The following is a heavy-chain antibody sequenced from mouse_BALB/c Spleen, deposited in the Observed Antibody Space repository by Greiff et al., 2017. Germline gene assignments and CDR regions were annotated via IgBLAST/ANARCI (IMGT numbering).Heavy chain of an antibody. D-gene: IGHD2-4*01. J-gene: IGHJ1*01. V-gene: IGHV5-6-5*01. CDR1: GFTFSSYA. Sequence: EVKLVESGGGLVKPGGSLKLSCAASGFTFSSYAMSWVRQTPEKRLEWVASISSGGSTYYPDSVKGRFTISRDNARNILYLQMSSLRSEDTAMYYCARGGYYDPYWYFDVWGAGTTVTVSS. CDR3: ARGGYYDPYWYFDV. CDR2: ISSGGST.